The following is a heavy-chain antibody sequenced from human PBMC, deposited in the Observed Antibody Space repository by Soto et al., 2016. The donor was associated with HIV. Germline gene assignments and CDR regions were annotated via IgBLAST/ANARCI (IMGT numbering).Heavy chain of an antibody. Sequence: EVQLVESGGGVVRPGGSLRLSCAASGFTFDDYGMSWVRQAPGKGLEWVSGINWNGGSTTYADSVKGRFTISRDNAENFLYLQMNSLRAEDTALYHCARDRGYYYGSGSSKAVYYYGMDVWGQGTTVTVSS. D-gene: IGHD3-10*01. J-gene: IGHJ6*02. V-gene: IGHV3-20*01. CDR3: ARDRGYYYGSGSSKAVYYYGMDV. CDR1: GFTFDDYG. CDR2: INWNGGST.